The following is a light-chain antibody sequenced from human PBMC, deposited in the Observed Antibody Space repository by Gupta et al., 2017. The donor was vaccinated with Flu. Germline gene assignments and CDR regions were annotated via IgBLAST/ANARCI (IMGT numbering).Light chain of an antibody. J-gene: IGKJ2*03. CDR2: GAS. Sequence: EIVLTQSPGTLSLSPGERATLSCRASQSINNNYLAWYQQKFGQTPRVLIYGASSRATGIPDRFSGSGSGTDFTLSISGLEPEDFAVYYCQQDSSSPNSFGQGTKLEIK. CDR1: QSINNNY. V-gene: IGKV3-20*01. CDR3: QQDSSSPNS.